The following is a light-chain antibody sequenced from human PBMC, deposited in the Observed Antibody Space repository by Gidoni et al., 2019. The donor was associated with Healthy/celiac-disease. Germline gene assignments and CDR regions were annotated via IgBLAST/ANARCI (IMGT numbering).Light chain of an antibody. V-gene: IGKV1-39*01. J-gene: IGKJ5*01. CDR1: QSIRSY. CDR3: QQSYSTPIT. Sequence: DIQMTQSPSSLSASVGDRFTITCRASQSIRSYLNWYQQKPGKAPKLLIYAASSLQSGVPSRFSGSGSGTDSTLTISSLQPEDFATYYCQQSYSTPITFXQXTRLEIK. CDR2: AAS.